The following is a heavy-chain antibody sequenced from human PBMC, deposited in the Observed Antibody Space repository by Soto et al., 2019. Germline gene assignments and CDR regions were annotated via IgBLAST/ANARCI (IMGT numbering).Heavy chain of an antibody. V-gene: IGHV5-51*01. J-gene: IGHJ3*01. CDR3: ARHGSAFDF. CDR2: IYPGDSDT. D-gene: IGHD3-10*01. Sequence: LGESLKISCKGSGYSFATYWIGWVRQMPGKGLEWMGIIYPGDSDTKYSPSFQGQVIISVDKSISTAYLQWSSLKASDTAMYYCARHGSAFDFWGQGTMVTVSS. CDR1: GYSFATYW.